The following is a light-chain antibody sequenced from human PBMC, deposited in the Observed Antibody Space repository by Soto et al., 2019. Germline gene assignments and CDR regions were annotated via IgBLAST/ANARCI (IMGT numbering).Light chain of an antibody. CDR2: VVS. CDR1: QTISRN. Sequence: DIQLTQSPSSLSASVGDRVTITCRASQTISRNVNWYQQKPGEAPRLLMYVVSTLQGGVPARFSGSESGTDYTLTISSVQPDDFATYYCQQSNSIKYTVGQGTKLEIK. V-gene: IGKV1-39*01. J-gene: IGKJ2*01. CDR3: QQSNSIKYT.